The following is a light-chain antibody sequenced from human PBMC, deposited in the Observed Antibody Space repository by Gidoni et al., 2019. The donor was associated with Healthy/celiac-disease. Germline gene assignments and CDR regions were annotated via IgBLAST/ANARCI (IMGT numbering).Light chain of an antibody. J-gene: IGKJ5*01. CDR3: QQRSNWPIT. CDR1: QSVSSY. CDR2: DSS. Sequence: EIVLTQSPATLPLSQGERATLPCRASQSVSSYLAWYQQKPGQAPRLLIYDSSNRATGIPSRFSGSGSGTDFTLTISSLEPEDFAVYYCQQRSNWPITFXXXTRLEIK. V-gene: IGKV3-11*01.